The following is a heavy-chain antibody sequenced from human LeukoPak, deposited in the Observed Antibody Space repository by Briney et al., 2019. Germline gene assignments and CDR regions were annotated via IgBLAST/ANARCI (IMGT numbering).Heavy chain of an antibody. V-gene: IGHV1-69*04. CDR3: ARGGSYSPASDY. CDR2: IIPILGIA. J-gene: IGHJ4*02. CDR1: GGTFSSYA. D-gene: IGHD1-26*01. Sequence: SVKVPCKASGGTFSSYAISWVRQAPGQGLEWMGRIIPILGIANYAQKFQGRVTITADKSTSTAYMELSSLRSEDTAVYYCARGGSYSPASDYWGQGTLVTVSS.